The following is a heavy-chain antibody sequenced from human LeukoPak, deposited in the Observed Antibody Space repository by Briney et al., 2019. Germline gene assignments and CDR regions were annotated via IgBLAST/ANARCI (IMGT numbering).Heavy chain of an antibody. Sequence: SETLSLTCSVSGYSISSGFYWGWIRQPPGKGLEYIGSMYHSGRSHNNPSLKSRVVISIDTSKNQFSLKLNSVTAADTAVYYCARGGSGATGWFDPWGRGTLVTVSS. D-gene: IGHD1-26*01. CDR2: MYHSGRS. J-gene: IGHJ5*02. CDR3: ARGGSGATGWFDP. CDR1: GYSISSGFY. V-gene: IGHV4-38-2*02.